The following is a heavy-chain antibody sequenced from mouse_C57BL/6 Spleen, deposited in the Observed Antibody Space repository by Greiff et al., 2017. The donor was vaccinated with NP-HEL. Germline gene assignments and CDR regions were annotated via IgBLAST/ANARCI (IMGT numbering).Heavy chain of an antibody. D-gene: IGHD2-2*01. V-gene: IGHV1-66*01. Sequence: QVQLQQSGPELVKPGASVKISCKASGYSFTSYYIHWVKLRPGQGLEWIGWIYPGSGNTKYNEKFKGKATLTADTSSSTAYMQLSSLTSEDSAVYYCARDYGYDGFAYWGQGTLVTVSA. CDR1: GYSFTSYY. J-gene: IGHJ3*01. CDR2: IYPGSGNT. CDR3: ARDYGYDGFAY.